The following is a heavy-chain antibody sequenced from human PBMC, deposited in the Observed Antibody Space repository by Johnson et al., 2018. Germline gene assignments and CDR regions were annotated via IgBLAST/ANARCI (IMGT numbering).Heavy chain of an antibody. CDR2: MNPNSGNT. CDR3: ARSGSPYYYYYRDV. Sequence: VQLVESGAEVKKPGASVKVSCKASGYTFTSYDVNWVRQATGQGLEWMGWMNPNSGNTGYAQKFQGRVTMTRNTSISTAYMELSSLRSEDTAIYFCARSGSPYYYYYRDVWGKGTTVTVS. V-gene: IGHV1-8*01. J-gene: IGHJ6*03. CDR1: GYTFTSYD. D-gene: IGHD2-15*01.